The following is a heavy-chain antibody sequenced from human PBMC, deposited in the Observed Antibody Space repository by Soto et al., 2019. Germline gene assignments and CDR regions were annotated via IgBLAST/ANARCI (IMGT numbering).Heavy chain of an antibody. J-gene: IGHJ4*02. CDR3: ARGRGAVAWTGGDY. V-gene: IGHV1-8*01. CDR1: GYTFTSYD. D-gene: IGHD6-19*01. CDR2: MNPNSGNT. Sequence: ASEKVSCKASGYTFTSYDINWVRQATGQGLEWMGWMNPNSGNTGYAQKFQGRVTMTRNTSISTAYMELSSLRSEDTAVYYCARGRGAVAWTGGDYWGQGTLVTVSS.